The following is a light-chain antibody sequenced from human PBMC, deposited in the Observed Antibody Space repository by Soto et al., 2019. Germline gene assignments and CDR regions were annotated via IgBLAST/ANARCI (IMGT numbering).Light chain of an antibody. CDR3: SSYTTSYFYV. J-gene: IGLJ1*01. Sequence: QSALTQPASVSGSPGQSITISCTGSGRDIGAYNYVSWYQQHPGKAPQLIIYGVKDRPSGVSNRFSASKSAFTASLTISGLQAEYEADYYCSSYTTSYFYVFGPGTKLTVL. V-gene: IGLV2-14*01. CDR1: GRDIGAYNY. CDR2: GVK.